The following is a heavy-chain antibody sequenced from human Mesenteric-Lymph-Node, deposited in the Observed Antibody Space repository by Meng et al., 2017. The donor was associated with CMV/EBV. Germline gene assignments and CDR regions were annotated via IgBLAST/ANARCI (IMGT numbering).Heavy chain of an antibody. Sequence: VYGGSFSVYWWSWIRQPPGKGLEWVGEISYTGGTNYNPSLKSRVIISADTSKKQFSLKLTSVTAADTAVYYCARRKVATRNWYFDLWGRGTLVTVSS. V-gene: IGHV4-34*01. CDR3: ARRKVATRNWYFDL. CDR1: GGSFSVYW. J-gene: IGHJ2*01. CDR2: ISYTGGT. D-gene: IGHD5-12*01.